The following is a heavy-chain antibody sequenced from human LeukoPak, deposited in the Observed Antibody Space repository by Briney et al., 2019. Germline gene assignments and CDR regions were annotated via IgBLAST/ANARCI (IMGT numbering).Heavy chain of an antibody. CDR2: ISSSGSTI. J-gene: IGHJ4*02. Sequence: GGSLRLSCAASGFTFSSYEMNWVRQAPGKGLEWVSYISSSGSTIYYADSVKGRFTISRDNAKNSLYLQMNSLRAEDTAVYYCASVPYDILTGSYFDYWGQGTLVTVSS. CDR1: GFTFSSYE. V-gene: IGHV3-48*03. D-gene: IGHD3-9*01. CDR3: ASVPYDILTGSYFDY.